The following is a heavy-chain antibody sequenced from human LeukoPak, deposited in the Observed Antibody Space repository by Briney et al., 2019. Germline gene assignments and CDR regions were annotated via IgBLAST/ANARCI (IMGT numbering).Heavy chain of an antibody. CDR2: SYYDGNT. CDR3: ARGAPTNAFDV. CDR1: GASIRSTIHY. J-gene: IGHJ3*01. V-gene: IGHV4-39*07. Sequence: SETLSLTCSVAGASIRSTIHYWGWIRQPRGKGLEWIGVSYYDGNTYLTPSLRSRVTVSQDTSKNLFSLRLSSVTAADTAVYYCARGAPTNAFDVWGQGTMVTVSS. D-gene: IGHD1-14*01.